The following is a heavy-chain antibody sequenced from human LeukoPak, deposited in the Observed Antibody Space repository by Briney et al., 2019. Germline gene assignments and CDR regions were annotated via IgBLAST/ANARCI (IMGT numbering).Heavy chain of an antibody. CDR3: VRVIGAPNYYYYMDV. CDR2: IYYSGST. V-gene: IGHV4-59*12. J-gene: IGHJ6*03. CDR1: GGSISSYY. D-gene: IGHD3-22*01. Sequence: SETLSLTCTVSGGSISSYYWSWIRQPPGKGLEWIGYIYYSGSTNYNPPLKSRVTMSVDTSKNQFSLKLSSVTAADTAVYYCVRVIGAPNYYYYMDVWGKGTTVTVSS.